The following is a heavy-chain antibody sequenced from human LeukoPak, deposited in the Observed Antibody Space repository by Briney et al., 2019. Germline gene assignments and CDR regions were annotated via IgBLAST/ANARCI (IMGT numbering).Heavy chain of an antibody. CDR1: GGSFSGYY. Sequence: SETLSLTCAVYGGSFSGYYWSWIRQPPGKGLEWIGGINHSGSTNYNPSLKSRVTISVDTSKNQFSLKLSSVTAADTAVYYCASRCGGNSDSCWFDPWGQGTLVTVSS. CDR3: ASRCGGNSDSCWFDP. J-gene: IGHJ5*02. D-gene: IGHD4-23*01. CDR2: INHSGST. V-gene: IGHV4-34*01.